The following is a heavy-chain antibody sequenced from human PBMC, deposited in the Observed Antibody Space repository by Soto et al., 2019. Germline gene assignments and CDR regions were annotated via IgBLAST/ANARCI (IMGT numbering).Heavy chain of an antibody. Sequence: PGGSLRLSCVASGLTFGSRALSWVRQSPGEGLEWVAVISYDGSNKYYADSVKGRVTISRDNAKNSVYLQVNRLRAEDTAVYHCARIGYSSSSFDYGGQGTQVTVAS. D-gene: IGHD6-6*01. CDR3: ARIGYSSSSFDY. J-gene: IGHJ4*02. CDR1: GLTFGSRA. V-gene: IGHV3-30-3*01. CDR2: ISYDGSNK.